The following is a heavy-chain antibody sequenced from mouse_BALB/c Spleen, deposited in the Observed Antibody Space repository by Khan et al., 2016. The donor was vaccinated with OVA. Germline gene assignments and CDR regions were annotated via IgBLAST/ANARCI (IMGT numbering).Heavy chain of an antibody. CDR1: GFSLSTSGLG. CDR2: IYWDDAQ. Sequence: QVRLQQSGPGILQPSQTLSLTCSFSGFSLSTSGLGVSWIRQPSGQGLEWLAHIYWDDAQRYNPSLKTRLTLSKDTSRNQVFLKITSVETADTATYYCARNLYDYDPWFAYWGQGTLVTVAA. J-gene: IGHJ3*01. V-gene: IGHV8-12*01. D-gene: IGHD2-4*01. CDR3: ARNLYDYDPWFAY.